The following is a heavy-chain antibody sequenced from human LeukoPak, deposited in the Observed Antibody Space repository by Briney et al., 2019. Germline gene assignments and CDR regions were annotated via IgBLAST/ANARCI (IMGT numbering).Heavy chain of an antibody. D-gene: IGHD2-15*01. CDR1: GFTFSSYA. CDR3: SVVVVAATQIFDY. V-gene: IGHV3-23*01. J-gene: IGHJ4*02. CDR2: ISGSGGST. Sequence: PGGSLRLSCAASGFTFSSYAMSWVRQAPGKGLEWVSAISGSGGSTYYADSVKGRFTISRDNSKNTLYLQMNSLRAEDTAVYYCSVVVVAATQIFDYWGQGTLVTVSS.